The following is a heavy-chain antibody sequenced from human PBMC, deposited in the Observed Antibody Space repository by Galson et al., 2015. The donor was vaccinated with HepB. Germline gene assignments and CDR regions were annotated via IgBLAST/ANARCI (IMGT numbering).Heavy chain of an antibody. CDR1: GFNFGSYA. CDR2: ISYDESNE. J-gene: IGHJ6*02. Sequence: SLRLSCAASGFNFGSYAMHWVRQAPGKGLEWVALISYDESNEYYAESVKGRFTVSRDNSKNTLYLQMNNLRAEDTAVYYCANQLRYFHEGYYAMDVWGQGTTVTVSS. D-gene: IGHD3-9*01. V-gene: IGHV3-30-3*01. CDR3: ANQLRYFHEGYYAMDV.